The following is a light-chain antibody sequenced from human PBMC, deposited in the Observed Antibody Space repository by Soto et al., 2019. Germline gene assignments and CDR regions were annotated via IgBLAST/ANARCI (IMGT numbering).Light chain of an antibody. V-gene: IGKV3-11*01. J-gene: IGKJ1*01. CDR3: QQRSNWSWT. CDR1: QSVSSY. CDR2: DAS. Sequence: IVLTHSPATLSLSPGERATLSCRASQSVSSYLAWYQQKPGQAPRLLIYDASNRATGIPARFSGSGSGTDFTLTTSSLEPEDFAVYYCQQRSNWSWTFGQGTKVDIK.